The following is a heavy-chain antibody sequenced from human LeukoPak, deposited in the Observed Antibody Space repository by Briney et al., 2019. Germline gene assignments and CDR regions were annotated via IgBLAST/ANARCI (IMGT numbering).Heavy chain of an antibody. CDR1: GFRFNSYG. V-gene: IGHV3-33*01. CDR3: ARNFYGPYYYYGMDV. Sequence: GRSLRLSCAASGFRFNSYGMHWLRQAPGKGLEWLAVIWYDGSDEYYTDSVKGRFIISRDKSKNTLYLQMNSLRAEDTAVYYCARNFYGPYYYYGMDVWGQGTTVTVSS. D-gene: IGHD2/OR15-2a*01. J-gene: IGHJ6*02. CDR2: IWYDGSDE.